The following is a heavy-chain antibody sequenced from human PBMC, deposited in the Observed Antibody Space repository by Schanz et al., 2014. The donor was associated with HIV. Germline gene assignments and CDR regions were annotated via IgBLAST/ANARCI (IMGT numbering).Heavy chain of an antibody. V-gene: IGHV4-31*04. CDR3: ARSQDTSWFF. J-gene: IGHJ4*02. D-gene: IGHD2-2*01. CDR1: GGSISSDGYY. CDR2: IHHSGDT. Sequence: QVRLQESGPGLVKPSQTLSLTCTVSGGSISSDGYYWSWVRQLPGKGLQWIGYIHHSGDTYYDASLRRRVTLSMDPSKNRFSLKMTAVTAADTAVYYCARSQDTSWFFGGQGILVTVSS.